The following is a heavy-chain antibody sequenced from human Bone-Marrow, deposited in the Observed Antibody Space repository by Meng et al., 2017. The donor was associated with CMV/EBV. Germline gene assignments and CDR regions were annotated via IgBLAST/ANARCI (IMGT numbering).Heavy chain of an antibody. V-gene: IGHV4-59*01. Sequence: GSLSLTCTVSGGSISSYYWSWIRQPPGKGLEWIGYIYYSGSTNYNPSLKSRVTISVDTSKNQFSLKLSSVTAADTAVYYCASSRWSGYYINYYYGMDVWGQGTTVTVSS. J-gene: IGHJ6*02. CDR2: IYYSGST. D-gene: IGHD3-3*01. CDR1: GGSISSYY. CDR3: ASSRWSGYYINYYYGMDV.